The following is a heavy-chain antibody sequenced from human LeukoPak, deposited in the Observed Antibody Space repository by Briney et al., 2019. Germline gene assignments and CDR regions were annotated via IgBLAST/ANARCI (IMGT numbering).Heavy chain of an antibody. CDR1: GGSISTYY. CDR3: AREYNYYDSSGWDAFEI. Sequence: SETLSLTCTVSGGSISTYYWNWIRQPPGKGLEWIGYIYYSGSTNYNPSLTGRVTISVDTSKNQFSLKLSSVTAADTAVYYRAREYNYYDSSGWDAFEIWGQGTMVTVSS. V-gene: IGHV4-59*01. D-gene: IGHD3-22*01. J-gene: IGHJ3*02. CDR2: IYYSGST.